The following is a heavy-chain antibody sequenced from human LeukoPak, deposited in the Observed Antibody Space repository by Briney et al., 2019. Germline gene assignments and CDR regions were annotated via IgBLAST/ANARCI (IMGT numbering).Heavy chain of an antibody. D-gene: IGHD2-15*01. CDR3: AKCGTGSCYSTLSS. V-gene: IGHV3-23*01. Sequence: GGSLRLACTTSGFNLTTYAMTWVRRTPGKGLEWVSSICGGSGKTYHADSVKGRFTIPRDSSKNTLYLQMNSLRAEDTALYYCAKCGTGSCYSTLSSWGQGTLVIVSS. CDR2: ICGGSGKT. J-gene: IGHJ5*02. CDR1: GFNLTTYA.